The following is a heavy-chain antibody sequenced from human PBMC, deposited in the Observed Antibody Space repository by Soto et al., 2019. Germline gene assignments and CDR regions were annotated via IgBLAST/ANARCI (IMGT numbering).Heavy chain of an antibody. D-gene: IGHD3-3*01. CDR3: ARGRKGRTVLRFLEWSPHGMDV. V-gene: IGHV4-38-2*02. CDR2: IFHTGTT. CDR1: GDSIVGIYR. Sequence: PSETLSVTCSVSGDSIVGIYRCALIRQNPGRRLEWIASIFHTGTTNYNPSLKSRVTISVDTSKNQFSLKLNSVTAADTAVYYCARGRKGRTVLRFLEWSPHGMDVWGQGTTVTVSS. J-gene: IGHJ6*02.